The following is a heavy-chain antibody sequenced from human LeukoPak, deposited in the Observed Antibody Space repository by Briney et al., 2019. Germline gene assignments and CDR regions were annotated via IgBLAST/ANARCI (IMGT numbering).Heavy chain of an antibody. CDR1: GFTFSSYG. J-gene: IGHJ4*02. D-gene: IGHD3-22*01. Sequence: SGGSLRLSCAASGFTFSSYGMRWVRQAPGKGLEWVAVISSDGSNKNYADSVKGRFTISRDNSKNTLYLQVNSLRAEDTAVYYCAQELYYSDSSGNIDCWGQGTLVTVSS. CDR2: ISSDGSNK. V-gene: IGHV3-30*18. CDR3: AQELYYSDSSGNIDC.